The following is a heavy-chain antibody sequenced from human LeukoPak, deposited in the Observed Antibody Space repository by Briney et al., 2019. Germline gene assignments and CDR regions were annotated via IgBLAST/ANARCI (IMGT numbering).Heavy chain of an antibody. D-gene: IGHD6-19*01. CDR3: ARGPYCSGWYYFDY. CDR2: ISSSSSYI. V-gene: IGHV3-21*01. CDR1: GFTFSSYS. Sequence: GGSLRLSCAASGFTFSSYSMNWVRQAPGKGLEWVSSISSSSSYIYYADSVKGRFTISRDNAKNSLYLHMNRLRAEDTAVYYCARGPYCSGWYYFDYWGQGTLVTVSS. J-gene: IGHJ4*02.